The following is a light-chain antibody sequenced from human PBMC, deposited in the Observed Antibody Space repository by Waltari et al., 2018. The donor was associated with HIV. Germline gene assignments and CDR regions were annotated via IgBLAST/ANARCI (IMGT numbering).Light chain of an antibody. CDR2: DST. V-gene: IGKV1-39*01. CDR1: QTISTF. J-gene: IGKJ1*01. CDR3: QQSYITPWT. Sequence: DIQMTQSPSSLSASVGDRVTITCRASQTISTFLNWYQKQPGKGPKVLRYDSTSLERGVPGRFRGSGSGTDFTHDIIGLEAEDFATYFCQQSYITPWTFGQGTKIEI.